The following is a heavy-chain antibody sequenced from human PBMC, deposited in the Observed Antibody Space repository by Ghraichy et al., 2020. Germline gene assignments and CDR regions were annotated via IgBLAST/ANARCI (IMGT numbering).Heavy chain of an antibody. CDR3: AKDCGLSLIRQLRYFDL. CDR2: ISGSGGST. CDR1: GFTFSSYA. J-gene: IGHJ2*01. V-gene: IGHV3-23*01. D-gene: IGHD3-16*02. Sequence: GGSLRLSCAASGFTFSSYAMSWVRQAPGKGLEWVSAISGSGGSTYYADSVKGRFTISRDNSKNTLYLQMNSLRAEDTAVYYCAKDCGLSLIRQLRYFDLWGRGTLVTVSS.